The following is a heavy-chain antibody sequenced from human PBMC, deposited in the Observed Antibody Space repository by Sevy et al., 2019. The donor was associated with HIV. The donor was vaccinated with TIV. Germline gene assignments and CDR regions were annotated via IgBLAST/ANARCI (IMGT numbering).Heavy chain of an antibody. CDR2: LSSSTSTI. D-gene: IGHD1-7*01. CDR1: GFRFSGYN. J-gene: IGHJ6*02. V-gene: IGHV3-48*02. Sequence: GGSLRLSCAASGFRFSGYNMNWVRQAPGKGLEWVSYLSSSTSTIDYADSVKGRFTISRDNAKNTLFLQMNSLRDEDTAVYYYARDSSWNYDSYFYGMDVWGQGTTVTVSS. CDR3: ARDSSWNYDSYFYGMDV.